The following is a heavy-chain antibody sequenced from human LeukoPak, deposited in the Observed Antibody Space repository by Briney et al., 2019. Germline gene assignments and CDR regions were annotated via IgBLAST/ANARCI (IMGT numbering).Heavy chain of an antibody. V-gene: IGHV1-69*05. CDR2: IIPIFGTA. CDR1: GGTFSSYA. D-gene: IGHD6-19*01. J-gene: IGHJ4*02. CDR3: AKVYGRSGWSHSDY. Sequence: ASVKVSCKASGGTFSSYAISWVRQAPGQGLEWMGGIIPIFGTANYAQKFQERVTITRDMSTSTAYMELSSLRSEDTAVYYCAKVYGRSGWSHSDYWGQGTLVTVSS.